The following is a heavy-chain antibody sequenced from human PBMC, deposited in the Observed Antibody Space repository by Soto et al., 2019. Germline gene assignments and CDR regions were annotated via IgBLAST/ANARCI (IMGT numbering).Heavy chain of an antibody. CDR1: GGSMSSYY. CDR3: ARQLGYSSGWYFYFDL. CDR2: IDDSGGT. D-gene: IGHD6-19*01. Sequence: QVQLQESGPGLVKPSETLSLTCTVSGGSMSSYYWSWLRQPPGKGLELIGYIDDSGGTTYNPSLQSRVTISVDMSKNQFSLRLSSVTAADTAVYYCARQLGYSSGWYFYFDLWGRGTLVTVS. V-gene: IGHV4-59*08. J-gene: IGHJ2*01.